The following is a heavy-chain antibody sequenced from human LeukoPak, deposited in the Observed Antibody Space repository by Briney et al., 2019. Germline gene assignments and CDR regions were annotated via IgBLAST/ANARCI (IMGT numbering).Heavy chain of an antibody. J-gene: IGHJ4*02. V-gene: IGHV4-30-2*01. CDR1: GGSISSGGYS. CDR2: IYHSGST. D-gene: IGHD5-12*01. CDR3: ARSGYDRLSLFDI. Sequence: EASQTLSLTCAVSGGSISSGGYSWSWIRQPPGKGLEWIGYIYHSGSTYYNPSLKSRVTISVDRSKNEFSLRLTSVTAADTAVYYCARSGYDRLSLFDIWGQGTLATVSS.